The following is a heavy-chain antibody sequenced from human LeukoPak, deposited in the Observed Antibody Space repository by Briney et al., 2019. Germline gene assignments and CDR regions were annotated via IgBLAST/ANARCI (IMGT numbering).Heavy chain of an antibody. D-gene: IGHD6-13*01. CDR1: GGSISSGGYY. J-gene: IGHJ4*02. V-gene: IGHV4-31*03. CDR3: ASLPLDSSWSYQLIDY. Sequence: PSQTLSLTCTVSGGSISSGGYYWSWLRQHPGKGLEWIGYIYYSGSTYYNPSLKSRVTISVDTSKNQLSLKLSSVTAADTAVYYCASLPLDSSWSYQLIDYWGQGTLVTVSS. CDR2: IYYSGST.